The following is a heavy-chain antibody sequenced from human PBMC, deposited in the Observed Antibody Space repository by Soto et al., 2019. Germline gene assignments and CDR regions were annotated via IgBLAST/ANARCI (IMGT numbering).Heavy chain of an antibody. CDR3: ARAFDILTRYYFDY. Sequence: SETLSLTCTVSGGSISSGDYYRSWIRQPPGKGLEWIGYIYYSGSTYYNPSLKSRVTISVDTSKKQFTLKLSSVTAADTAVYYCARAFDILTRYYFDYWGQGTLVTVSS. V-gene: IGHV4-30-4*01. J-gene: IGHJ4*02. CDR2: IYYSGST. CDR1: GGSISSGDYY. D-gene: IGHD3-9*01.